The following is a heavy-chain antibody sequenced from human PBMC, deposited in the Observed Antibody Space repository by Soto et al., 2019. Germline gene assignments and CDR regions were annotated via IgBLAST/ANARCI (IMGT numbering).Heavy chain of an antibody. V-gene: IGHV4-4*02. D-gene: IGHD1-26*01. CDR3: ARPYSGSRRYFDY. J-gene: IGHJ4*01. CDR1: GGSIISSNW. CDR2: IYHSGST. Sequence: SETLSLTCAVSGGSIISSNWWSWVRHPPGKGLEWIGEIYHSGSTNYNPSLKSRVTISVDTSKNQFSLKLSSVTAADTAVYYCARPYSGSRRYFDYWGQGTLVTVSS.